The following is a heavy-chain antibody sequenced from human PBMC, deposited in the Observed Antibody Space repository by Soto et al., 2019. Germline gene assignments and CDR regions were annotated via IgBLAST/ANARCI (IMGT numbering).Heavy chain of an antibody. CDR3: ARQNAGPGDY. V-gene: IGHV4-39*01. Sequence: ETLSLTCTVSGGSISTSTYYWGWIRQSPGKGLEWIGSVYYTGDTYYNPSLRSRVTISIDTSKNQFSLKVSSVTAADTAVYYCARQNAGPGDYWGQGTLVTVSS. J-gene: IGHJ4*02. CDR1: GGSISTSTYY. CDR2: VYYTGDT. D-gene: IGHD1-1*01.